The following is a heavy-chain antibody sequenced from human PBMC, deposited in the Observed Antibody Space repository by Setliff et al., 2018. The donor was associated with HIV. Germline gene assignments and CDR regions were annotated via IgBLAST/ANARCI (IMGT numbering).Heavy chain of an antibody. CDR3: AKGVKWLDP. V-gene: IGHV3-53*01. Sequence: PGGSLRLSCAASGFTFSTYWMSWVRQAPGKGLEWVSVIYSDGRTFYADSVKGRFTISRDDSKNTVHLQMHSLRVDDTAAYYCAKGVKWLDPWGQGILVTVSS. J-gene: IGHJ5*02. D-gene: IGHD3-16*01. CDR1: GFTFSTYW. CDR2: IYSDGRT.